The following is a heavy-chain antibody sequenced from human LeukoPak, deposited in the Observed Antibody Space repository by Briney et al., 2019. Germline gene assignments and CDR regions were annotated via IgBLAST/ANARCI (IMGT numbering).Heavy chain of an antibody. J-gene: IGHJ4*02. CDR1: GFTFSRYA. CDR2: ISGSGGST. D-gene: IGHD2-2*01. V-gene: IGHV3-23*01. CDR3: AREGYCSSTSCYREFDY. Sequence: GGSLRLSCAAPGFTFSRYAMTWVRQAPGKGLEWVSAISGSGGSTYYADSVKGRFTISRDNSKNTLYLQMNSLRAEDTAVYYCAREGYCSSTSCYREFDYWGQGTLVTVSS.